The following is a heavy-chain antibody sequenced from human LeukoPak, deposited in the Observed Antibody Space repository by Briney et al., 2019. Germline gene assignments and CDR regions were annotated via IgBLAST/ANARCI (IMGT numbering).Heavy chain of an antibody. CDR1: RGSFSGYY. D-gene: IGHD4-17*01. CDR2: INHSGST. J-gene: IGHJ5*02. Sequence: PSETLSLTCAVCRGSFSGYYWSWIRQPPGKGLEWIGEINHSGSTNYNPSLKSRVTISVDTPKNQFSLKLSSVTAADTAVYYCARGDYGDYGSWGQGTLVTASS. CDR3: ARGDYGDYGS. V-gene: IGHV4-34*01.